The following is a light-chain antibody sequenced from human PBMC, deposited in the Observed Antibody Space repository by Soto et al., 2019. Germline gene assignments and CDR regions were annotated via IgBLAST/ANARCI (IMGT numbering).Light chain of an antibody. J-gene: IGLJ1*01. CDR3: SSYTSSREV. V-gene: IGLV2-14*01. Sequence: QSALTQPASVSGSPGQSITISCTGTSSDVGGYNYVSWYQQHPGKAPKLMIYEVSNRPSGVSNRFSGSKSGNTASLTISGLQAEDEADYYCSSYTSSREVFGTGTKGTVL. CDR2: EVS. CDR1: SSDVGGYNY.